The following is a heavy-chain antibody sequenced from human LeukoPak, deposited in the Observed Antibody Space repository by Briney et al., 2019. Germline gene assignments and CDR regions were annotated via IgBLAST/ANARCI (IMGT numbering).Heavy chain of an antibody. CDR1: GDSISSSSYY. J-gene: IGHJ5*02. CDR3: ARSSGYTNWFDP. V-gene: IGHV4-39*01. Sequence: PSETLSLTCTVSGDSISSSSYYWGWIRQPPGKGLEWIGSIYYSGSTYYNPSLKSRVTLSVDTSKNQFSLKLSSVTAADTAVYYCARSSGYTNWFDPWGQGTLVTVSS. D-gene: IGHD3-3*01. CDR2: IYYSGST.